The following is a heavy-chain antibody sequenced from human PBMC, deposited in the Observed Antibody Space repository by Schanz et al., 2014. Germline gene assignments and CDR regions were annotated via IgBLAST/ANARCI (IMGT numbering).Heavy chain of an antibody. CDR1: GGSISSSSYY. J-gene: IGHJ4*02. Sequence: QLQLQESGPGLVKPSETLSLTCTVSGGSISSSSYYWGWIRQPPGKGLEWIGHIFYTGYTYNNPSLGSRVTNSVATSKTQFSLKRAFVTAADTAVYYCARCLRNYDIMTGYNLSFDYWGLGTLVTVSS. CDR3: ARCLRNYDIMTGYNLSFDY. D-gene: IGHD3-9*01. CDR2: IFYTGYT. V-gene: IGHV4-39*01.